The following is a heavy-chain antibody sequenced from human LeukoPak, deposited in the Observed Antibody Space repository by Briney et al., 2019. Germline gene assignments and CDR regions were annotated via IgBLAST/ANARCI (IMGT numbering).Heavy chain of an antibody. CDR1: GFPFSHYY. D-gene: IGHD3-3*01. J-gene: IGHJ5*02. CDR2: ISRRCSTI. CDR3: ARDRDYDFWSGYSNRIGWFDP. Sequence: GGSQRLFCGVSGFPFSHYYMRWIRGAPGGGREWLSYISRRCSTIYYADSVKGRITISRDNAKNSLYLQMNSQRAEDTAVYYCARDRDYDFWSGYSNRIGWFDPWGQGTLVTVSS. V-gene: IGHV3-11*04.